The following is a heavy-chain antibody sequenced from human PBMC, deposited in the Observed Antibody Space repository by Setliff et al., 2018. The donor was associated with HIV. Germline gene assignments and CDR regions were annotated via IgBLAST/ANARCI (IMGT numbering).Heavy chain of an antibody. J-gene: IGHJ3*01. V-gene: IGHV4-39*07. CDR2: IYYSGSV. D-gene: IGHD1-26*01. CDR1: GGSIIYTSYY. CDR3: AKSIVGGTTHAFDL. Sequence: NPSETLSLTCTVSGGSIIYTSYYWGWIRQPPGKGLEWIGSIYYSGSVYYNPSLKSRVTISVDTTKNQFSLKVKSVTAADTAVYYCAKSIVGGTTHAFDLWGQGTRVTVSS.